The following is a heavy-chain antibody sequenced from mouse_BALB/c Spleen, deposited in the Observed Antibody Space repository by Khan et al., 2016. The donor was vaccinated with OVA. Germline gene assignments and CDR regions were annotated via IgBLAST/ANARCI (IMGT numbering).Heavy chain of an antibody. J-gene: IGHJ3*01. Sequence: QVQLQQSGAELVRPGTSVKMSCKAAGYTFTNYWIGWVKQRPGHGLEWIGYIYPGDGYTKYNEKFKGKATLTADTSSSTAYMQLSSLTSEDSAFYYCAREGAARATWDYFAYWGQGTMLTVSA. CDR1: GYTFTNYW. V-gene: IGHV1-63*02. D-gene: IGHD3-1*01. CDR3: AREGAARATWDYFAY. CDR2: IYPGDGYT.